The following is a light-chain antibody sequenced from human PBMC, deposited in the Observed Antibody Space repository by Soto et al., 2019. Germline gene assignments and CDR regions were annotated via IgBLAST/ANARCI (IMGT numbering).Light chain of an antibody. CDR3: QQYGSSPRT. CDR1: QSVSSN. V-gene: IGKV3-20*01. CDR2: DAS. J-gene: IGKJ1*01. Sequence: VMTQSPATLSVSKGERATLSCRASQSVSSNLAWYQQKPGQAPRLLIYDASSRATGIPDRFSGSGSGTDFTLTISRLEPEDFAVYYCQQYGSSPRTFGQGTNV.